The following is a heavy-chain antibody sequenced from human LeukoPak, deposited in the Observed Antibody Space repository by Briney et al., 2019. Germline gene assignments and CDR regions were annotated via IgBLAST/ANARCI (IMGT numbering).Heavy chain of an antibody. J-gene: IGHJ4*02. CDR3: AKANIVVVVAANFDF. CDR1: GFTFGSYA. V-gene: IGHV3-23*01. D-gene: IGHD2-15*01. CDR2: ISGSGGST. Sequence: PGGSLRLSCAASGFTFGSYAMSWVRQAPGKGLEWVSAISGSGGSTYYADSVKGRFTISRDNSKNTLYLQMNSLRAEDTAVYYCAKANIVVVVAANFDFWGQGTLVTVSS.